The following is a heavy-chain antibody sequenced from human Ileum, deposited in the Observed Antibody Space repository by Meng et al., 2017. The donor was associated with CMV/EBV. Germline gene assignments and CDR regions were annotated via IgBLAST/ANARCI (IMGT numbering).Heavy chain of an antibody. CDR3: ARGQTVRGFEY. D-gene: IGHD3-10*01. Sequence: ADLPGPDPGLVKPSATLSSTCTVSRASISPYYWTWTRQPAGKGLEWIGRIYTGGPTDYNPSLKSRVTMSVDTSKNQFFLNRSSVTAADTAVYYCARGQTVRGFEYWGLGILVTVSS. CDR1: RASISPYY. CDR2: IYTGGPT. J-gene: IGHJ4*02. V-gene: IGHV4-4*07.